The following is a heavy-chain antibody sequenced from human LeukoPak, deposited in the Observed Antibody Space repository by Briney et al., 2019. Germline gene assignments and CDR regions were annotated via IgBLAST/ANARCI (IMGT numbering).Heavy chain of an antibody. CDR3: ARDHLGPMDY. CDR2: ISYDDGTNK. CDR1: GFTFSNYA. Sequence: PGGSLRLSCAASGFTFSNYAMHWVRQAPGKGLEWVAVISYDDGTNKFYADSVKGRFTISRDNSKNTPYLQMNGLSADDTGVYYCARDHLGPMDYWGQGTLVTVSS. V-gene: IGHV3-30-3*01. D-gene: IGHD1-26*01. J-gene: IGHJ4*02.